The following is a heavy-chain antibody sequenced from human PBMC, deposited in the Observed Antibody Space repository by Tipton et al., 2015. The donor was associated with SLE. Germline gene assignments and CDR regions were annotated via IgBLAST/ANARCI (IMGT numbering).Heavy chain of an antibody. Sequence: TLSLTCTVSGGSISSHYYSWIRQPPGKGLEWIGYIYYSGSTNCNPSLKSRVTISVDTSKNQFSLKLSSVTAADTAVYYCARGDLDYGDYNYWGQGTLVTVSS. CDR1: GGSISSHY. CDR3: ARGDLDYGDYNY. J-gene: IGHJ4*02. CDR2: IYYSGST. V-gene: IGHV4-59*08. D-gene: IGHD4-17*01.